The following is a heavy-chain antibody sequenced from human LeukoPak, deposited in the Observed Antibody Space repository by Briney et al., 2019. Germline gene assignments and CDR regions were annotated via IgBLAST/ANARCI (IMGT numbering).Heavy chain of an antibody. CDR2: IYTSGST. V-gene: IGHV4-4*07. CDR1: DDSISSYY. J-gene: IGHJ4*02. D-gene: IGHD1-26*01. CDR3: ARRSTAENYFDY. Sequence: SETLSLTCTVSDDSISSYYWSWIRQPAGMGLEWIGLIYTSGSTNYNPSLKSRVTMSVDTSKNQFSLKLSSVTAADTAVYYCARRSTAENYFDYWGQGTLVTVSS.